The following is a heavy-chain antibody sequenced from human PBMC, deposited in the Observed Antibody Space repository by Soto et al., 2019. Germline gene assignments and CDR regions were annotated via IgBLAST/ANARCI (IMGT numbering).Heavy chain of an antibody. V-gene: IGHV1-69*01. Sequence: QVQLVQSEAEVKKPGSSVKVSCKASGGTFSNYPISWVRQAPGQGLEWMGGIIPIFGTANYAQKFQGRVTITADESTSTAYMELSSLRSDDTAVYYCARVSYGDYGLDYWGQGTLVTVSS. CDR3: ARVSYGDYGLDY. J-gene: IGHJ4*02. D-gene: IGHD4-17*01. CDR2: IIPIFGTA. CDR1: GGTFSNYP.